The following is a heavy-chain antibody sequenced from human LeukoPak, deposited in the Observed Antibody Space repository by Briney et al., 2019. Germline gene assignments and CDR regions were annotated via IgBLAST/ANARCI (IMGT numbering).Heavy chain of an antibody. CDR3: ARPHCSSTSCYTSNWFDP. J-gene: IGHJ5*02. V-gene: IGHV1-69*13. D-gene: IGHD2-2*02. CDR2: IIPIFGTA. Sequence: SVKVSCKASGGTFSSYAISWVRQAPGQGLEWMGGIIPIFGTANYAQKFQGRVTITADESAGTAYMELSSLRSEDTAVYYCARPHCSSTSCYTSNWFDPWGQGTLVTVSS. CDR1: GGTFSSYA.